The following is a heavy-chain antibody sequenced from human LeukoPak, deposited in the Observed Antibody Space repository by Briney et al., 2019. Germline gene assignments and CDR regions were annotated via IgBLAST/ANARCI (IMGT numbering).Heavy chain of an antibody. CDR3: TRLGGYSSGWDHAT. D-gene: IGHD6-19*01. J-gene: IGHJ5*02. Sequence: GGSLRLSCAASGFTFSGSAMHWVRQASGKGLEWVGRIRSKANSYATAYAASVKGRFTISRDDSKNTAYQQMNSLKTEDTAVYYCTRLGGYSSGWDHATWGQGTLVTVSS. CDR2: IRSKANSYAT. V-gene: IGHV3-73*01. CDR1: GFTFSGSA.